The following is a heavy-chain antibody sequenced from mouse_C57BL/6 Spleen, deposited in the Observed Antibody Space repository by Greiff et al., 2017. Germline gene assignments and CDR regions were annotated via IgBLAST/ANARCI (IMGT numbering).Heavy chain of an antibody. CDR1: GFTFSDYG. Sequence: EVQLQQSGGGLVKPGGSLKLSCAASGFTFSDYGMHWVRQAPETGLEWVSYISSGISTIYYADTVKDRFTISRDTAKNTLFLQMTSVRSEDTAMYYCARTWFAYWGQGTLVTVSA. J-gene: IGHJ3*01. CDR2: ISSGISTI. V-gene: IGHV5-17*01. CDR3: ARTWFAY.